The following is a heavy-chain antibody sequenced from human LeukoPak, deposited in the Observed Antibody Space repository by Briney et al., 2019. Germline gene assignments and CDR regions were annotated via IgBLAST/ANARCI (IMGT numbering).Heavy chain of an antibody. CDR3: ARDLMVRGVIGY. J-gene: IGHJ4*02. CDR1: GFTFSSYG. D-gene: IGHD3-10*01. CDR2: ISSSSSYI. Sequence: GGSLRLSCAASGFTFSSYGMHWVRQAPGKGLEWVSSISSSSSYIYYADSVKGRFTISRDNAKNSLYLQMNSLRAEDTAVYYCARDLMVRGVIGYWGQGTLVTVSS. V-gene: IGHV3-21*01.